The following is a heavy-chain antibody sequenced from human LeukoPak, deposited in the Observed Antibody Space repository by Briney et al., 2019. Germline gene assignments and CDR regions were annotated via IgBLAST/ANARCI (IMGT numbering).Heavy chain of an antibody. CDR1: GESFSGYY. CDR2: INHSGGT. Sequence: SETLSLTCVVYGESFSGYYWSWIRQPPGKGLEWIGEINHSGGTNYNPSLKSRVTISVDTSKNQISLELRSVAAADTAVYSCASLITMIDHWGQGTLVTVSS. J-gene: IGHJ5*02. CDR3: ASLITMIDH. D-gene: IGHD3-22*01. V-gene: IGHV4-34*01.